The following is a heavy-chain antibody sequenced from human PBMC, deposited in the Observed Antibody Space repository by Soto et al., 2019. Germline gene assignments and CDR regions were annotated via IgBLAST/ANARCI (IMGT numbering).Heavy chain of an antibody. V-gene: IGHV3-66*01. Sequence: EVQLVQSGGGLVQPGGSLRLSCAASAFSVSSNYMSWVRQAPGKGLECVSVIYSGDSTYYADSMKGRFTMSRDNSKNTLYLQMNSLRPEDTAVYYCTGVYTSGWYDYWGQGTLVSVSS. CDR1: AFSVSSNY. CDR3: TGVYTSGWYDY. J-gene: IGHJ4*02. CDR2: IYSGDST. D-gene: IGHD6-19*01.